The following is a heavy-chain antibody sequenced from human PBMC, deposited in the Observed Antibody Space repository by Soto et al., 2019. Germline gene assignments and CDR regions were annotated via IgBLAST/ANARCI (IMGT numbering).Heavy chain of an antibody. CDR1: GFTFNNYD. CDR2: IGTAGDT. Sequence: EVQLVESGGGLVKPGGSLRLSCAASGFTFNNYDMHWVRQATGKGLEWVSAIGTAGDTYYSSSVKGRFTVSRENVKNSLYLQMNSLRAGDTAVYYCARGGDCSMTSCYWARLYYGLDVWGQGTTVTVSS. V-gene: IGHV3-13*01. J-gene: IGHJ6*02. CDR3: ARGGDCSMTSCYWARLYYGLDV. D-gene: IGHD2-2*01.